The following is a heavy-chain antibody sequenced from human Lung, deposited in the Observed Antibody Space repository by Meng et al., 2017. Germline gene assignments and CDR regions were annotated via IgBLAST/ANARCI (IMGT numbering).Heavy chain of an antibody. CDR3: ARDEDISAAGKLFGDY. CDR1: GYNFPDYW. Sequence: QVQLVQSGAEVKKPGASVKVYCKPSGYNFPDYWLHWVRRAPGQGLEWMGRIDPKSGDTHYAQRFQGRVTMTGDTSISTAYMELSGLRSDDTAMYYCARDEDISAAGKLFGDYWGQGTLVTVSS. CDR2: IDPKSGDT. D-gene: IGHD6-13*01. V-gene: IGHV1-2*06. J-gene: IGHJ4*02.